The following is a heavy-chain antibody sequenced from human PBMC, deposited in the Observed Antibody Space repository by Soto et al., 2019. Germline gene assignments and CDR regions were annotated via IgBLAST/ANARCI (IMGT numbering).Heavy chain of an antibody. Sequence: EVQVVESGGGLVQPGGSLRLSCAASGFNLSSYWMHWVRQAPGKGLVWVSRINYDGSSISYADSVKGRFTISRDNAKNTLYLHLNSLRAEDTAVYYCARGTSWYVDHWGQGTLVTVSS. CDR3: ARGTSWYVDH. D-gene: IGHD6-13*01. J-gene: IGHJ4*02. CDR2: INYDGSSI. V-gene: IGHV3-74*01. CDR1: GFNLSSYW.